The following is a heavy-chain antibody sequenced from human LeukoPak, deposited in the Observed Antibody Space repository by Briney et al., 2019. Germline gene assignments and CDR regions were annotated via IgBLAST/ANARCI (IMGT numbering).Heavy chain of an antibody. V-gene: IGHV1-46*02. CDR3: ARESGLGYFEAALWGAFDI. CDR1: GYTFNRYY. D-gene: IGHD3-9*01. CDR2: INPSGAGT. Sequence: GASVKVSCKASGYTFNRYYMHWVRQAPGQGLEWMGIINPSGAGTTYAQNFQGRVTMTRDTSTSTVYMDLSSLRSEDTAVYYCARESGLGYFEAALWGAFDIWGQGTMVTVSS. J-gene: IGHJ3*02.